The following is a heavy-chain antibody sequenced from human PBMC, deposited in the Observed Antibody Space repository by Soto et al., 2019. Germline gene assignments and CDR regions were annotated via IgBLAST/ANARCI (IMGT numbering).Heavy chain of an antibody. Sequence: PSETLSLTCTVSGGSMINFYWSRIRQPPGKGLEWIGYIYYSGSTKYNPSLKSRVTMSVDTSKNQFSLRLSSVTAADTAVYYCARALRGDYWGQGT. CDR3: ARALRGDY. D-gene: IGHD3-10*01. J-gene: IGHJ4*02. V-gene: IGHV4-59*01. CDR1: GGSMINFY. CDR2: IYYSGST.